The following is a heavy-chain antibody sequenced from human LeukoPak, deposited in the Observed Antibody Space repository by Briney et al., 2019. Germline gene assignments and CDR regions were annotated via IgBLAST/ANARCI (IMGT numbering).Heavy chain of an antibody. Sequence: GGSLRHSCAASGFTFSSYGMHWVRQAPGKGLEWVAVISYDGSNKYYADSVKGRFTISRENSKNTLYLQMNSLRAEDSAVYYCGRGFTEYGGSYVYWGQGTLVTVSS. CDR1: GFTFSSYG. J-gene: IGHJ4*02. CDR2: ISYDGSNK. CDR3: GRGFTEYGGSYVY. V-gene: IGHV3-30*03. D-gene: IGHD1-26*01.